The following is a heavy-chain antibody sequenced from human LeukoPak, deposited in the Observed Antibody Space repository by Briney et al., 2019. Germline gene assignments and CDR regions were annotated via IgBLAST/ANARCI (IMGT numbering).Heavy chain of an antibody. D-gene: IGHD4-17*01. J-gene: IGHJ4*02. CDR2: INHSGYT. CDR3: TRMTTGHDY. Sequence: SETLSLTCAVSGVSFNDYYWSWVRQTPGKGLEWMGEINHSGYTNDSTSLKSRVTLSIDTSRKQISLYLRSVTVADTGIYYCTRMTTGHDYWGQGTLVTVSS. CDR1: GVSFNDYY. V-gene: IGHV4-34*01.